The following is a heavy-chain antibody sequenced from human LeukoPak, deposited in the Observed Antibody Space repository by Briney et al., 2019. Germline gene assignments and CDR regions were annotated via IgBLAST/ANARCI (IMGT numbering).Heavy chain of an antibody. CDR3: ARSGPRERRRAAVGRIAEYFYH. D-gene: IGHD6-13*01. CDR1: GGSFSGYY. J-gene: IGHJ1*01. CDR2: INHSGST. Sequence: SETLSLTCAVYGGSFSGYYWSWIRQPPGKGLEWIGEINHSGSTNYNPSLKSRVTISVDTSKNQFSLKLSSVTAADTAVYYCARSGPRERRRAAVGRIAEYFYHWGQGTLVTVSS. V-gene: IGHV4-34*01.